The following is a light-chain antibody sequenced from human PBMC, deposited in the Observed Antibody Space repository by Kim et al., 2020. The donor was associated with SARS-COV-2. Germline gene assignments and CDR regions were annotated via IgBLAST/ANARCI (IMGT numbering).Light chain of an antibody. V-gene: IGKV3-15*01. J-gene: IGKJ4*01. Sequence: VSPGERATLSCRASQSINSKLAWYQQKPGQAPRLLFYDESTRATGVPARFSGSGSGAEFTLTISSLQSEDSAVYYCQRHDDWPLTFGGGTKVDIK. CDR3: QRHDDWPLT. CDR2: DES. CDR1: QSINSK.